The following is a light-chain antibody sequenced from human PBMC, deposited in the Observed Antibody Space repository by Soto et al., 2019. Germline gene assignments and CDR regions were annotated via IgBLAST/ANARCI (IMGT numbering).Light chain of an antibody. V-gene: IGLV1-44*01. CDR3: AAWDDSLNAVV. CDR2: SNN. CDR1: SSNIGRNT. Sequence: QAVVTQPPSASGTPGQRVTISCSGSSSNIGRNTVNWYQQLPGTAPKVLIYSNNQRPSGVPDRLSGSKSGTSASLAISGLQSEDEADYYCAAWDDSLNAVVFGGGTKLTAL. J-gene: IGLJ2*01.